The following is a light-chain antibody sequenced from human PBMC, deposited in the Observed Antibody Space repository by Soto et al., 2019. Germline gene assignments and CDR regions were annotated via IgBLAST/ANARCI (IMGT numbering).Light chain of an antibody. CDR3: QRP. J-gene: IGKJ4*01. Sequence: DIQMTQSPSTLSASVGDRVTITCRASQSISSWLAWNQQKPGKAPKVLIYDASSLESGVPSRFSGSGSGTKFTLTISSLRPDDFATDFCQRPFGGGTKVEIK. CDR1: QSISSW. CDR2: DAS. V-gene: IGKV1-5*01.